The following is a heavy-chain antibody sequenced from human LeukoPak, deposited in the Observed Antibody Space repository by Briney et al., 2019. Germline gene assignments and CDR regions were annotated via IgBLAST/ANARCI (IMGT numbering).Heavy chain of an antibody. D-gene: IGHD1-26*01. V-gene: IGHV1-69*05. CDR2: IIPIFGTA. Sequence: ASVKVSCKASGGAFSSYAISWVRQAPGQGREWMGGIIPIFGTANYAQKFQGRVTITTDESTSTAYMELSSLRSEDTAVYYCARVIFPASGTYYFDYWGQGTLVTVSS. CDR1: GGAFSSYA. CDR3: ARVIFPASGTYYFDY. J-gene: IGHJ4*02.